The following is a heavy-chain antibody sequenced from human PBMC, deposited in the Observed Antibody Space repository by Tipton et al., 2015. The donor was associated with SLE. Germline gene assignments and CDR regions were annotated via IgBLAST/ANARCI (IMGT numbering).Heavy chain of an antibody. CDR1: GYSFTNYW. Sequence: QLVQSGAEVKKPGESLKISCKGSGYSFTNYWIGWVRQMPGKGLQRIGIVYPSDSDTRYSPSFQGQVTVSVDKSITTAYLEWSSLKASDTAMYYCARREIATYFDYWGQGTLVTVSS. J-gene: IGHJ4*02. CDR3: ARREIATYFDY. D-gene: IGHD2-21*01. CDR2: VYPSDSDT. V-gene: IGHV5-51*03.